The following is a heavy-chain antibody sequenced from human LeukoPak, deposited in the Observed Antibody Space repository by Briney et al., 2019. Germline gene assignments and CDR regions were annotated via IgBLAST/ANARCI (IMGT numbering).Heavy chain of an antibody. V-gene: IGHV3-23*01. CDR1: GFTFSSYA. J-gene: IGHJ4*02. CDR2: ISGSGGST. CDR3: AKGSRSIAVDNLCDY. D-gene: IGHD6-19*01. Sequence: PGGSLRLSCAASGFTFSSYAMSWVRQAPGKGLEWVSAISGSGGSTYYADSVKGRLIISRDNSKNTLYLQMNSLRAEDTAVYYCAKGSRSIAVDNLCDYWGQGSLVTVSS.